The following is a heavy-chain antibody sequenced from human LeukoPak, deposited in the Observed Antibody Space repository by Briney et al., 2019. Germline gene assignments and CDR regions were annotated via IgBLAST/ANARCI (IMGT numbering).Heavy chain of an antibody. J-gene: IGHJ4*02. Sequence: GGSVRLSCVDSGFTFSTSWMAWVRQAPGKGLEWVANIEEDGSAKNYVGSVRGRFTVSRDNAKKSVYLEMNSLRAEDTAVYYCARDRAYNRFDYWGQGTLVTVSS. CDR3: ARDRAYNRFDY. D-gene: IGHD1-14*01. CDR2: IEEDGSAK. CDR1: GFTFSTSW. V-gene: IGHV3-7*01.